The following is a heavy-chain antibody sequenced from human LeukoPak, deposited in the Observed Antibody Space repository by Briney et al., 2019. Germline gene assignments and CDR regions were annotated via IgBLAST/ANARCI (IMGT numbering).Heavy chain of an antibody. D-gene: IGHD3-10*01. Sequence: PGGSLRLSCAASGFTFSSYAMSWVRQAPGKGLEWVSAISGSGGSTYYADPVKGRFTISRDNSKNTLYLQMNSLRAEDTAVYYRAKDQWLLWFGELHYFDYWGQGTLVTVSS. V-gene: IGHV3-23*01. CDR2: ISGSGGST. CDR3: AKDQWLLWFGELHYFDY. CDR1: GFTFSSYA. J-gene: IGHJ4*02.